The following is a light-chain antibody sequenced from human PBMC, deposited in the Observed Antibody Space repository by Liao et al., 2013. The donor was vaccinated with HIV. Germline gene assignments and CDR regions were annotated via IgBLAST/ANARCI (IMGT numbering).Light chain of an antibody. CDR1: NIGSKS. V-gene: IGLV3-25*03. CDR3: QSTDSSGAWV. J-gene: IGLJ3*02. CDR2: KDS. Sequence: SYELTQPPSVSVAPGMTSTITCGGNNIGSKSVHWYQQKPGQAPVLVIYKDSERPSGIPERLSGSRSGTTVTLTISGAQAGDEADYYCQSTDSSGAWVFGGGTEADRP.